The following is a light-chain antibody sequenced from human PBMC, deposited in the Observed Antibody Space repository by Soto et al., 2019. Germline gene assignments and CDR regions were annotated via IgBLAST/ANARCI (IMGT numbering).Light chain of an antibody. CDR2: GAS. CDR1: QSVSDS. CDR3: QQYKYWPRT. J-gene: IGKJ1*01. Sequence: EILMTQSPATLSVSPGERATLSCRASQSVSDSLAWYQQTPGQAPRLVIYGASTRATDIPARFSGSGSGTEFTLTISSLQPEDFAVYYCQQYKYWPRTFGQGTKVDIK. V-gene: IGKV3-15*01.